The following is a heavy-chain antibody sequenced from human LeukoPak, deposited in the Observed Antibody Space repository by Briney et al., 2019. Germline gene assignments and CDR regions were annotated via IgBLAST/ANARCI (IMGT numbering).Heavy chain of an antibody. CDR2: INTDGSST. J-gene: IGHJ4*02. CDR1: GFTFSSYW. CDR3: ARAGGTGYSSSWIDY. V-gene: IGHV3-74*01. D-gene: IGHD6-13*01. Sequence: GSLRLSCAASGFTFSSYWMHWVRQAPGKGLVWVSRINTDGSSTSYADSVKGRFTISRDNAKNTLYLQMNSLRAEDTAVYYCARAGGTGYSSSWIDYWGQGTLVTVSS.